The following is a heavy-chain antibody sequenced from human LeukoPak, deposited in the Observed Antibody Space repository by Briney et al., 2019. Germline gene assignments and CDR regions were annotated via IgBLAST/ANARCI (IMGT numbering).Heavy chain of an antibody. V-gene: IGHV3-9*03. Sequence: GRSMRLSCAASGFTFDDYAMHWVRQAPGKGLEWVSGTSCDSGSIGHAYSVKGRFTMSRDNAKNSLNLQMNSLRAEDMALYYCAKDTTPLASYFDYWGQGTLVTVSS. CDR1: GFTFDDYA. J-gene: IGHJ4*02. CDR2: TSCDSGSI. CDR3: AKDTTPLASYFDY. D-gene: IGHD5-12*01.